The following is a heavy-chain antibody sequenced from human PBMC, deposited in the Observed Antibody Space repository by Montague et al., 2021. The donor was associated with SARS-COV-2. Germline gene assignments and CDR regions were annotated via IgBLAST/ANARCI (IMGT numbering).Heavy chain of an antibody. CDR3: ARDLPSFFLGIAVARPFDP. Sequence: SLRLSCAASGFTFSSYYMNWVRQAPGKGLEWVSSISGSSSYIYYADSVKGRFTISRDNAKNSLYLQMNSLRAEDTAVYYCARDLPSFFLGIAVARPFDPWGQGTLVTVSS. CDR1: GFTFSSYY. V-gene: IGHV3-21*01. D-gene: IGHD6-19*01. J-gene: IGHJ5*02. CDR2: ISGSSSYI.